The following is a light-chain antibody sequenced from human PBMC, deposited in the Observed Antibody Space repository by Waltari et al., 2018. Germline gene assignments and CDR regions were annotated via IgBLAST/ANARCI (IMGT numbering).Light chain of an antibody. CDR1: SLRSYY. CDR2: DNN. Sequence: SSELTQCPTVSVAMGPTVRIECQGDSLRSYYASWYQQRPGHAPILVFSDNNNRPSGVPDRFSGSSSHNTAVLTITGAQAEDEADYYCHARDASGVGGSFGGGTKLTVL. J-gene: IGLJ2*01. CDR3: HARDASGVGGS. V-gene: IGLV3-19*01.